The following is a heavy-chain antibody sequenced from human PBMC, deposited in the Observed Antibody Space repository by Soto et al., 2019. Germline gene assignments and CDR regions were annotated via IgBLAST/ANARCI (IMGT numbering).Heavy chain of an antibody. V-gene: IGHV3-30*03. CDR3: ARDLRRVYLDF. CDR2: ISFDGSKT. J-gene: IGHJ4*02. Sequence: GGSLRLSCAASGFTFSSYGIHWVRQAPGKGLEWVAVISFDGSKTYYADSVKGRFTISRDNSKNTLFLQMYTLRTEDTAIYYCARDLRRVYLDFWGQGTLVTVSS. CDR1: GFTFSSYG.